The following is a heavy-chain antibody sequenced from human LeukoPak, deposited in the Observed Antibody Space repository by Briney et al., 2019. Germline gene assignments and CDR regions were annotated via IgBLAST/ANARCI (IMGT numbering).Heavy chain of an antibody. J-gene: IGHJ4*02. D-gene: IGHD5-18*01. Sequence: GGSLRLSCAASGFTFDDYAMHWVRHAPGKGLEWVSGISWNSGSMDYAYSVKGRFTISRDNDRNSMYLQMNSLRAEDTALYYCAKDHWAPSGYSYGTNRFDYWGQGTLVTVSS. CDR1: GFTFDDYA. CDR2: ISWNSGSM. V-gene: IGHV3-9*01. CDR3: AKDHWAPSGYSYGTNRFDY.